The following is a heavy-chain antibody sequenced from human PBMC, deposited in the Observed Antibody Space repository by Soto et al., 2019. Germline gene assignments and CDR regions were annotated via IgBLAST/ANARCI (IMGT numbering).Heavy chain of an antibody. V-gene: IGHV1-46*01. Sequence: AAVKVSCKASGNSFTTYYMHWVRQAPGQGLEWMGIINPSGGRTTYAQKFQGRVTMTRDTSTSTFHMELSSLTSEDTAVYYCAGLYKYDSSGYYDHWGQGTLVTVSS. CDR3: AGLYKYDSSGYYDH. D-gene: IGHD3-22*01. J-gene: IGHJ4*02. CDR1: GNSFTTYY. CDR2: INPSGGRT.